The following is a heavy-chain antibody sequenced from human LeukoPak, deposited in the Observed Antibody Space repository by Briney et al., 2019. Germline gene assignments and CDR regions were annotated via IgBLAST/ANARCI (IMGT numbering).Heavy chain of an antibody. CDR2: IYYSGST. J-gene: IGHJ6*02. Sequence: SETLSLTCTVSGGSISSYYWSWIRQPPGKGLEGMGYIYYSGSTNYNPSLKSRVTISVDTSKNQFSLKLSSVTAADTAVYYCARHDKLIDYYYYGMDVWGQGTTVTVSS. CDR1: GGSISSYY. CDR3: ARHDKLIDYYYYGMDV. D-gene: IGHD3-22*01. V-gene: IGHV4-59*08.